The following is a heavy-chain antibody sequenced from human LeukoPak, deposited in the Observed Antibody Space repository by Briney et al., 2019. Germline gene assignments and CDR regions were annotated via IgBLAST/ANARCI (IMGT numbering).Heavy chain of an antibody. CDR2: INPDGGST. Sequence: ASVKVSCKASGYTFTSYWIQWVRQAPGQGLEWMGLINPDGGSTAYAHRFQGRVIMTRDTSTSTAYMDLSSLRSEDAAVYHCARAPRNSSTMLDFWGQGTLVTISS. CDR1: GYTFTSYW. D-gene: IGHD6-13*01. J-gene: IGHJ4*02. CDR3: ARAPRNSSTMLDF. V-gene: IGHV1-46*01.